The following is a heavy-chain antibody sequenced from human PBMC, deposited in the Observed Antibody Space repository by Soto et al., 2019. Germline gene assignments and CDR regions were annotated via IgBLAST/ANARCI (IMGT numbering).Heavy chain of an antibody. CDR3: AHSSCSGGSCYGGWFDP. Sequence: QITLKESGPTLVKPTQTLTLTCTFSGFSLSTSGVGVGWIRQPPGKALEWLALIYWDDDKRYSPSLKSRLTITKDTSKNQVVLTMTTMDPVDTATYYCAHSSCSGGSCYGGWFDPWGQGTLVTVSS. V-gene: IGHV2-5*02. J-gene: IGHJ5*02. CDR1: GFSLSTSGVG. CDR2: IYWDDDK. D-gene: IGHD2-15*01.